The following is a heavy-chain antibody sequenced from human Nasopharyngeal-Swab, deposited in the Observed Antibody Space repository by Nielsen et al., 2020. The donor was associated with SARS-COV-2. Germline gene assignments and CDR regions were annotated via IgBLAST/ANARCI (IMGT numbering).Heavy chain of an antibody. J-gene: IGHJ6*03. V-gene: IGHV1-8*01. CDR1: GYTLTSYD. CDR3: ARALEEFAGYYYYYYMDV. CDR2: MNPNSGNT. Sequence: ASVKVSCKASGYTLTSYDINWVRQATGQGLEWMGWMNPNSGNTGYAQKFQGRVTMTTNTSISTAYMELSSLRSEDTAVYYCARALEEFAGYYYYYYMDVWGKGTTVTVSS. D-gene: IGHD3-10*01.